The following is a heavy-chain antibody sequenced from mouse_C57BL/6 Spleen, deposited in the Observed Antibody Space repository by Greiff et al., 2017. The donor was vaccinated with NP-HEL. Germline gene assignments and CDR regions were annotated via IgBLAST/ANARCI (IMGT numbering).Heavy chain of an antibody. J-gene: IGHJ3*01. D-gene: IGHD2-4*01. Sequence: VQLQQSGAELVRPGTSVKVSCKASGYAFTNYLIEWVKQRPGQGLEWIGVINPGSGGTNYNEKFKGKATLTADKSSSTAYMQLSSLPSEDSAVYCCARGHYEYPWFAYWGRGTLVTVCA. CDR2: INPGSGGT. V-gene: IGHV1-54*01. CDR3: ARGHYEYPWFAY. CDR1: GYAFTNYL.